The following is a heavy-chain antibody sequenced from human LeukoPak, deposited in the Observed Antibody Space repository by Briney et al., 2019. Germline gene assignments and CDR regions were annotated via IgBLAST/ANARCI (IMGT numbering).Heavy chain of an antibody. CDR2: INPSGGST. Sequence: ASVKVSCKASGYTFTSYYMHWVRQAPGQGLEWMGIINPSGGSTSYAQKFQGRVTMTRDTSTSTVYMELSSLRSEDTAVYYCAREAPIGIFEVVIMWGYYYYYGMDVWGQGTTVTVSS. CDR3: AREAPIGIFEVVIMWGYYYYYGMDV. V-gene: IGHV1-46*01. J-gene: IGHJ6*02. CDR1: GYTFTSYY. D-gene: IGHD3-3*01.